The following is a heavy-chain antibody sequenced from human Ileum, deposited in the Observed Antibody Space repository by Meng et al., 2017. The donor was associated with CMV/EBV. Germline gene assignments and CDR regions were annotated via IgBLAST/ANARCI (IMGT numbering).Heavy chain of an antibody. Sequence: QVHLLQSGAEVKKLGASVKISCKTSGYTFTDHNIGWVRQAPGQGLEWVGWISLGNGQTVYGHKVQGRVTVTTDTSTSTAYMELRSLRSDDTAMYYCARDVWGFDYWGQGTLVTVSS. J-gene: IGHJ4*02. CDR2: ISLGNGQT. CDR1: GYTFTDHN. CDR3: ARDVWGFDY. D-gene: IGHD7-27*01. V-gene: IGHV1-18*04.